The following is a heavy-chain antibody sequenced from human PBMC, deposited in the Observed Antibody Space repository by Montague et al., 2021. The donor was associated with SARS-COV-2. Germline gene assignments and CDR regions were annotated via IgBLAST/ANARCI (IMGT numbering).Heavy chain of an antibody. D-gene: IGHD3-10*01. CDR1: GFTFSSYW. CDR3: ARDSYGSGTYYYYYGMDV. Sequence: SLRLSCAASGFTFSSYWMNWVRQAPGKGLEWVANIKQDGSEKYYVDSVRGRFTISRDNAKNSLYLQMNSLRAEDTAVYYCARDSYGSGTYYYYYGMDVWGQGTTVTVSS. CDR2: IKQDGSEK. V-gene: IGHV3-7*01. J-gene: IGHJ6*02.